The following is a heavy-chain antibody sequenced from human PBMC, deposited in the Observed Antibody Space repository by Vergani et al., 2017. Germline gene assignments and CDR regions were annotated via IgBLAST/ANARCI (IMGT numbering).Heavy chain of an antibody. V-gene: IGHV3-30*18. Sequence: QVQLVESGGGVVQPGRSLRLSCAASGFTFSSSGMHWVRQAPGKGLEWVAVISYDGSNKYYADSVKGRFTISRDNSKNTLYLQMNSLRAEDTAVYYCAKDQGEWELSYYYYMDVWGKGTTVTVSS. CDR1: GFTFSSSG. D-gene: IGHD1-26*01. CDR2: ISYDGSNK. CDR3: AKDQGEWELSYYYYMDV. J-gene: IGHJ6*03.